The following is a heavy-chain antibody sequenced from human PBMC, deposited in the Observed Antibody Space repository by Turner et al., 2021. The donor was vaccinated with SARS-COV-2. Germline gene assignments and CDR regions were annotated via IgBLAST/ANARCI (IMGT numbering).Heavy chain of an antibody. J-gene: IGHJ5*02. D-gene: IGHD1-26*01. Sequence: QVQLQESGPGLVKPSETLSLTCTVSGGSISRYYWSWIRQPPGKGLEWIGYIYYSGSTNYNPSLKSRVTISVDTSKNQFSLKLTSVTAADTAVYYCATSLGRGYNWFDPWGQGTLVTVSS. V-gene: IGHV4-59*08. CDR3: ATSLGRGYNWFDP. CDR2: IYYSGST. CDR1: GGSISRYY.